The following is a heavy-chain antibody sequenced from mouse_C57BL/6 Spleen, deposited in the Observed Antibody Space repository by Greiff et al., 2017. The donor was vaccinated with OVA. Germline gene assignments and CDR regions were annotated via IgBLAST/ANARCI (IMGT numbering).Heavy chain of an antibody. CDR2: INPNNGGT. CDR1: GYTFTDYN. V-gene: IGHV1-22*01. Sequence: VQLKESGPELVKPGASVKMSCKASGYTFTDYNMHWVKQSHGKSLEWIGYINPNNGGTSYNQKFKGKATLTVNKSSSTAYMELRSLTSEDSAVYYCARSWDSWFAYWGQGTLVTVSA. CDR3: ARSWDSWFAY. D-gene: IGHD3-3*01. J-gene: IGHJ3*01.